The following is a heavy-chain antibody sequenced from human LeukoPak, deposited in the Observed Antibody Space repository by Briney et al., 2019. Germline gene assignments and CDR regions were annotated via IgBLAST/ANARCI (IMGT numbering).Heavy chain of an antibody. CDR1: GGSFSGYY. V-gene: IGHV4-34*01. CDR2: INHSGST. J-gene: IGHJ5*02. CDR3: ASGPRWFDP. Sequence: SETLSLTCAVYGGSFSGYYWRWIRQTPGKGLEWIGEINHSGSTNYNPSLKSRVTISVDTSKNQFSLKLSSVTAADTAVYYCASGPRWFDPWGQGTLVTVSS.